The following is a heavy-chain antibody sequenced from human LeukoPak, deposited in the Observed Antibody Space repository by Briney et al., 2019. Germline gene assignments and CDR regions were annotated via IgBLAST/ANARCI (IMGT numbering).Heavy chain of an antibody. CDR3: AKGIKWELPFDY. V-gene: IGHV3-23*01. D-gene: IGHD1-26*01. CDR2: ISTSGGST. CDR1: GFTFSNFA. J-gene: IGHJ4*02. Sequence: GGSLRLSCVASGFTFSNFAMSWVRQAPGKGLDWVSAISTSGGSTYYAGSVKGRFTISRDNSKNTLYLQMNSLRAEDTALYYCAKGIKWELPFDYWGQGTLVTVSS.